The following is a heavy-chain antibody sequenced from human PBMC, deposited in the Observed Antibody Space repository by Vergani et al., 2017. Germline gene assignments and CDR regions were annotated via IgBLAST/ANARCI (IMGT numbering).Heavy chain of an antibody. V-gene: IGHV3-23*01. CDR2: ISGSGGST. Sequence: EVQLLESGGGLVQPGGSLRLSCAASGFTFSSYAMSWVRQAPGKGLEWVSAISGSGGSTYYADSVKGRFTISRDNSKNTLYLQMNSLRAEDTAVYYCAKEAYYYDSSGYVPGLAGYYGMEVWGQGTTVIVSS. CDR3: AKEAYYYDSSGYVPGLAGYYGMEV. D-gene: IGHD3-22*01. CDR1: GFTFSSYA. J-gene: IGHJ6*02.